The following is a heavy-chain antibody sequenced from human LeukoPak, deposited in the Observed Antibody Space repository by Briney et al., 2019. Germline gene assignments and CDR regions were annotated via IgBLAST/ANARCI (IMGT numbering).Heavy chain of an antibody. Sequence: SETLSLTCTVSGGSISSYYWSWIRQPPGKGLEWIGEINHSGSTNYNPSLKSRVTISVDTSKNQFSLKLSSVTAADTAVYYCAKTADGYYYYYGMDVWGQGTTVTVSS. CDR2: INHSGST. CDR3: AKTADGYYYYYGMDV. D-gene: IGHD5-24*01. J-gene: IGHJ6*02. V-gene: IGHV4-34*01. CDR1: GGSISSYY.